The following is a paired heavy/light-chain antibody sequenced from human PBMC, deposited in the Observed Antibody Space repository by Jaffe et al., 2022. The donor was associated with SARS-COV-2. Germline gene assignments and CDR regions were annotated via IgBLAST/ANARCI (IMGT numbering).Heavy chain of an antibody. J-gene: IGHJ2*01. D-gene: IGHD2-2*01. Sequence: EVQLVESGGGLVQPGGSLRLSCAASGFTFSSYDMHWVRQGTGKGLEWVSAIGTAGDTYYPGSVKGRFTISRENAKNSLYLQMNSLRAGDTAVYYCARSTYCSSTSCYGNWYFDLWGRGTLVTVSS. V-gene: IGHV3-13*01. CDR1: GFTFSSYD. CDR2: IGTAGDT. CDR3: ARSTYCSSTSCYGNWYFDL.
Light chain of an antibody. J-gene: IGKJ1*01. CDR2: AAS. V-gene: IGKV1-39*01. CDR3: QQSYSTPVA. Sequence: DIQMTQSPSSLSASVGDRVTITCRASQSINSYLNWYQQKPGKAPKLLIYAASSLQSGVPSRFSGSGSGTDFTLTISSLQPEDFATYYCQQSYSTPVAFGQGTKVEIK. CDR1: QSINSY.